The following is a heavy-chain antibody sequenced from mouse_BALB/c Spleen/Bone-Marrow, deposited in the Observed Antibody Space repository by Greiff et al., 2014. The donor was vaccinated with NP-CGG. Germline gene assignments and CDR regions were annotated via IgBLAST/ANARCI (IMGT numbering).Heavy chain of an antibody. V-gene: IGHV1-7*01. CDR3: AREGYYGSPFAY. CDR1: GYNFTSYW. J-gene: IGHJ3*01. Sequence: HVQLQQSGAELAKPGASVKMSCKASGYNFTSYWMHWVKQRPGQGLEWIGYINPSTGYNEYNQKFKDKATLTADKSSSTAYMQLSSLTSEDSAVYYCAREGYYGSPFAYWGQGTLVTVSA. CDR2: INPSTGYN. D-gene: IGHD1-1*01.